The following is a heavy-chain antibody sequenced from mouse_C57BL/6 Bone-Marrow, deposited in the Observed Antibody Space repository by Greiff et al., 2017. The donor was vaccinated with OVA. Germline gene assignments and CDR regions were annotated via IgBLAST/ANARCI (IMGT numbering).Heavy chain of an antibody. CDR3: NYGNYGLFAY. CDR2: IRSKSNNYAT. J-gene: IGHJ3*01. Sequence: EVNLVESGGGLVQPKGSLKLSCAASGFSFNTYAMNWVRQAPGKGLEWVARIRSKSNNYATYYADSVKDRFTISRDDSESMLYLQMNNLKTEDTAMYYCNYGNYGLFAYWGQGTLVTVSA. V-gene: IGHV10-1*01. D-gene: IGHD2-1*01. CDR1: GFSFNTYA.